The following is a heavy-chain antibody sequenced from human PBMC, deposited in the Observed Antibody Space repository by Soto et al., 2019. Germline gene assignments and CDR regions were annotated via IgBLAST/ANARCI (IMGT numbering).Heavy chain of an antibody. CDR2: INSGGGTT. J-gene: IGHJ4*02. D-gene: IGHD3-10*01. CDR3: ARWFTYGNFDYFDY. V-gene: IGHV3-74*01. Sequence: GGSLILSCAASGFPFNTYWMHWFSHAPGKGLVWVSRINSGGGTTTYADSVKGRFTISRDNAKNTLFLQMNGLRAEDTAVYYCARWFTYGNFDYFDYWGQGTQVTVSS. CDR1: GFPFNTYW.